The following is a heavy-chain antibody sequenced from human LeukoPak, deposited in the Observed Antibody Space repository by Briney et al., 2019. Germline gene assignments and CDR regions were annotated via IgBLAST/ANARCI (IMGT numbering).Heavy chain of an antibody. D-gene: IGHD2-2*01. CDR1: GGTFSSYA. CDR3: AREKCSSSSCYGAFDM. V-gene: IGHV1-69*04. CDR2: IIPILGIA. J-gene: IGHJ3*02. Sequence: ASVKVSCKASGGTFSSYAISWVRQAPGQGLEWMGRIIPILGIANYAQKFQGRVTITADKSTSTAYMELSSLRSDDTAVYYCAREKCSSSSCYGAFDMWGQGTMVTVSS.